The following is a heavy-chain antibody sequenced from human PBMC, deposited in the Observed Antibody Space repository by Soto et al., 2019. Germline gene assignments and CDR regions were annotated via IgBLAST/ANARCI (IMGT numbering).Heavy chain of an antibody. V-gene: IGHV3-23*01. Sequence: LRLSCKASGFSFFSYAMSWVRQAPGKGLEWVSTISGSGGHTYYADSVKGRFIVSRDNSENTVSLQMGSLRADDTALYFCAKIEMGWFAHWGQGSQVTVSS. CDR3: AKIEMGWFAH. CDR1: GFSFFSYA. D-gene: IGHD2-8*01. J-gene: IGHJ5*02. CDR2: ISGSGGHT.